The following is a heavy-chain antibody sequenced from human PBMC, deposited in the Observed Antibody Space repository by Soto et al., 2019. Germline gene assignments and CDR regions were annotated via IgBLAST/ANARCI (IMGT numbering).Heavy chain of an antibody. CDR2: IIPIFGTA. J-gene: IGHJ6*02. CDR3: ARVTRLRNYYYYYGMDV. V-gene: IGHV1-69*13. D-gene: IGHD1-1*01. CDR1: GGTFSSYA. Sequence: GASVKVSCKASGGTFSSYAISWVRQAPGQGLEWMGGIIPIFGTANYAQKFQGRVTITADESTSTAYMELSSLRSEDTAVYYCARVTRLRNYYYYYGMDVWGQGTTVTVSS.